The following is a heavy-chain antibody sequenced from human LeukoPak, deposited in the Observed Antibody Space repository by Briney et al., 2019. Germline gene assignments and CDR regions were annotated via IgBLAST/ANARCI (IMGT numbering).Heavy chain of an antibody. V-gene: IGHV3-30*02. D-gene: IGHD2-21*01. J-gene: IGHJ5*02. CDR3: ATDDS. CDR2: IRFDETNK. CDR1: GFTFSSYD. Sequence: HSGGSLRLSCAASGFTFSSYDIHWVRQAPGRGLEWVASIRFDETNKYYADSVKGRFSISRDNSKNTLYLQMNSLRPEDTAVYYCATDDSWGQGTLVTVSS.